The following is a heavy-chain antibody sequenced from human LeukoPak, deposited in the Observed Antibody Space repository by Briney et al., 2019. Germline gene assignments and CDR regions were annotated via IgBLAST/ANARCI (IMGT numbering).Heavy chain of an antibody. J-gene: IGHJ3*02. D-gene: IGHD4-17*01. CDR2: ISYDGSNK. Sequence: PGGSLRLSCAASGFTFDSYGMHWVRQAPGKGLEWVAVISYDGSNKYYVDSVKGRFTISRDNSKNTLYLQMNSLRPEDTAAYYCAKDRTYDYGTYDAFDIWGPGTMVTVSS. CDR3: AKDRTYDYGTYDAFDI. CDR1: GFTFDSYG. V-gene: IGHV3-30*18.